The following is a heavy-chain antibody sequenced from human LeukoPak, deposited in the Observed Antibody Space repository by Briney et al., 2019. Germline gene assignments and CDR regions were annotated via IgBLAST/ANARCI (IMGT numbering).Heavy chain of an antibody. CDR2: TIPILGIA. J-gene: IGHJ4*02. V-gene: IGHV1-69*04. D-gene: IGHD5-24*01. CDR3: ARVRDGYNVDY. Sequence: ASVKVSCKASGGTFSSYAISWVRQAPGQGLEWMGRTIPILGIANYAQKFQGRVTITADKSTSTAYMELSSLRSEDTAVYYCARVRDGYNVDYWGQGTLVTVSS. CDR1: GGTFSSYA.